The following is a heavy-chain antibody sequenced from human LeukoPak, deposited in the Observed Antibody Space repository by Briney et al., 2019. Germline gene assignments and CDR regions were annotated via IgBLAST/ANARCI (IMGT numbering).Heavy chain of an antibody. CDR1: GYTFTGYY. J-gene: IGHJ4*02. Sequence: ASVKVSCKASGYTFTGYYMHWVRQAPGQGLEWMGRINPNSGGTNYAQKFQGRVTMTRDTSISTAYMELSRLRSDDTAVYSCARDWGRAARGTSFFDYGGQETLATVSS. CDR3: ARDWGRAARGTSFFDY. CDR2: INPNSGGT. D-gene: IGHD6-25*01. V-gene: IGHV1-2*06.